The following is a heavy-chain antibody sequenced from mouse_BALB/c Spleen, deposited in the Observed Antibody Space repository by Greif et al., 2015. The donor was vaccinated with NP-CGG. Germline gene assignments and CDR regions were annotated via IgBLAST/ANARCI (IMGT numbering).Heavy chain of an antibody. Sequence: EVKLVESGGGLVQPGGSRKLSCAASGFTFSSFGMHWVRQAPEKGLEWVAYISSGSSTIYYADTVKGRFTISSDNPKNTLFLQMTSLRSEDTAMYYCARSLYYYGSSYAMDYWGQGTSVTVSS. CDR2: ISSGSSTI. V-gene: IGHV5-17*02. J-gene: IGHJ4*01. CDR3: ARSLYYYGSSYAMDY. D-gene: IGHD1-1*01. CDR1: GFTFSSFG.